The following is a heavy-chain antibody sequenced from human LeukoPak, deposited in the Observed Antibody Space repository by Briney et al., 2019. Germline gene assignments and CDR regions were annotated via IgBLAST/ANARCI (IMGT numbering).Heavy chain of an antibody. V-gene: IGHV3-23*01. D-gene: IGHD5-24*01. CDR3: ATTPRRDGYNY. CDR1: GFTFSNFA. Sequence: GGSLRLSCAASGFTFSNFAMRWVRQGPGKGLEWVSAISGTGGTTYFADSVKGRFTISRDNSKNTLYLQMNSLRAEDTAVYYCATTPRRDGYNYWGQGTLVTVSS. CDR2: ISGTGGTT. J-gene: IGHJ4*02.